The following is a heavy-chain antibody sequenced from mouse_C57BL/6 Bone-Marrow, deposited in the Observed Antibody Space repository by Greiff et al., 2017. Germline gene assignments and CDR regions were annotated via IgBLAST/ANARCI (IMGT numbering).Heavy chain of an antibody. J-gene: IGHJ1*03. Sequence: QVQLQQPGAELVKPGASVKMSCKASGYTFTSYWITWVKQRPGQGLEWIGDIYPGSGSTNYNEKFKSKATLTVETSSSTAYMQLSSLTSEDSAVYYCASGTCDSYWYFDVWGTGTTVTVSS. CDR2: IYPGSGST. V-gene: IGHV1-55*01. CDR1: GYTFTSYW. CDR3: ASGTCDSYWYFDV.